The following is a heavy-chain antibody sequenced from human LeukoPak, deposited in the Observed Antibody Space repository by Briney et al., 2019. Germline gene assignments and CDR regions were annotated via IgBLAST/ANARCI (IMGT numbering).Heavy chain of an antibody. D-gene: IGHD1-26*01. CDR3: ARDFLEVGATR. Sequence: GGSLRLSCAASGFTFSSYSMNWVRQAPGKGLEWVSSIRSSTSYIYYADSVKGRFTISRDDVKNSLYLQMNSLRAEDTAVYYCARDFLEVGATRWGQGTLVTVSS. CDR1: GFTFSSYS. CDR2: IRSSTSYI. J-gene: IGHJ4*02. V-gene: IGHV3-21*01.